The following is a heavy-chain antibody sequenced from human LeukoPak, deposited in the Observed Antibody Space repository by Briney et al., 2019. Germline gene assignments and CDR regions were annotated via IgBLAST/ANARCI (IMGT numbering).Heavy chain of an antibody. CDR1: GGSIRSSDYY. CDR2: IHYSGST. J-gene: IGHJ5*02. CDR3: ARASVVLPSFEWANWFDT. D-gene: IGHD3-9*01. V-gene: IGHV4-39*01. Sequence: SETLSLTCTVSGGSIRSSDYYWAWIRQPPGRGLEWVGTIHYSGSTFYKPPLKSRLTVSADTSRNQFYMKPSSVTAAYTALYYCARASVVLPSFEWANWFDTWGEGSLVTVYS.